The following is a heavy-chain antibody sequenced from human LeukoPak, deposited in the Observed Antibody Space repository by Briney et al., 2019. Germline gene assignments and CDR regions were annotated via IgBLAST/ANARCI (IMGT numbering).Heavy chain of an antibody. CDR1: GLTFSSYW. CDR3: AREASSGSYWHYYYYMDV. CDR2: INSDGSTT. J-gene: IGHJ6*03. D-gene: IGHD1-26*01. V-gene: IGHV3-74*01. Sequence: GGSLRLSCAASGLTFSSYWMHWVRQAPGKGLVWVSRINSDGSTTTYADSVKGRFTISRDNAKNTLYLQMNSLRAEDTAVYYCAREASSGSYWHYYYYMDVWGKGTTVTVSS.